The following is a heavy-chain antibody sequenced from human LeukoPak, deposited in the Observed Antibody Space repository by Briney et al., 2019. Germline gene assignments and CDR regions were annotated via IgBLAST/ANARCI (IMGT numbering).Heavy chain of an antibody. J-gene: IGHJ4*02. Sequence: GASVKVSCKASGYTFTDYYMHSGRQAPGQGLEWMGWINPKNDATNYAQKFQGRVTMTRDTSISTAYMELGRLTSDDTAFYYCARSMTNLNTAMVPDYWGQGTLVTVSS. V-gene: IGHV1-2*02. D-gene: IGHD5-18*01. CDR1: GYTFTDYY. CDR2: INPKNDAT. CDR3: ARSMTNLNTAMVPDY.